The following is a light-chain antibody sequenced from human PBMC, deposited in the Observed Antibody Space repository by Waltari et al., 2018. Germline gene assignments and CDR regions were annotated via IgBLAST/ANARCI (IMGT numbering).Light chain of an antibody. Sequence: DIQMTQSPSSLSASVGDRVTIACRASQGISKYLAWYQQKPGKVPKLLIYDASTLQSGVPSRFSGSGSGTDFTLTISSLQPEDVATYYCQKYNSAPRTFGQGTKVEIK. CDR3: QKYNSAPRT. V-gene: IGKV1-27*01. J-gene: IGKJ1*01. CDR1: QGISKY. CDR2: DAS.